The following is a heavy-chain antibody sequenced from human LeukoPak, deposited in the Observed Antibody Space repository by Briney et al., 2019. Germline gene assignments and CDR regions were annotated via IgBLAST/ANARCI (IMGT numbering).Heavy chain of an antibody. V-gene: IGHV4-59*01. CDR1: GGSISSYY. CDR3: ARGGWNKFDY. CDR2: IFYSGTT. D-gene: IGHD3-22*01. Sequence: SGTLSLTCTVSGGSISSYYWSWIRQPPGKGLEWIGFIFYSGTTNYNPSLKSRVTISVDTSKNQFSLKLSSVTAADTAVYYCARGGWNKFDYWGQGTLVTVSS. J-gene: IGHJ4*02.